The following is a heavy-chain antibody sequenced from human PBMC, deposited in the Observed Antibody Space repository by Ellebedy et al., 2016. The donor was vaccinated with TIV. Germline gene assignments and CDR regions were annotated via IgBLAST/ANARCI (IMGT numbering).Heavy chain of an antibody. Sequence: SLKISCAAAGFIFNSYGMHWVRQAPGKGLEWGPVISYVGATDDDADFVQGRFTTYRDTSQNTLFLQMDSLRVGDTAVYYCARPRGITIFERILYFDLWGRGTLVTVSS. V-gene: IGHV3-30*03. D-gene: IGHD3-3*01. CDR1: GFIFNSYG. CDR2: ISYVGATD. J-gene: IGHJ2*01. CDR3: ARPRGITIFERILYFDL.